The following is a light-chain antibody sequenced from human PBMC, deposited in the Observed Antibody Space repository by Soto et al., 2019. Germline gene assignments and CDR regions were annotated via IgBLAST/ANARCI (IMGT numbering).Light chain of an antibody. V-gene: IGKV4-1*01. J-gene: IGKJ1*01. CDR3: QQYYSPWT. CDR2: WAS. Sequence: DIVMTQSPDSLAVSLGERATINCKSSQSVLYSSNNKNYLAWYQQKSGQPPKLLIYWASTRESGVPDRFSGSGSGTDFTLTISSLQAEDVAVYYCQQYYSPWTFGKGTKVEIK. CDR1: QSVLYSSNNKNY.